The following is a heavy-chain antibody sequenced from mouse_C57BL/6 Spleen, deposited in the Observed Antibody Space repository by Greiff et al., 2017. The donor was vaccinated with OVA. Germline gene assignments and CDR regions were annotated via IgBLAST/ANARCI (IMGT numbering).Heavy chain of an antibody. CDR3: ARQILYYYGRRYWYFDV. CDR1: GYTFTSYW. D-gene: IGHD1-1*01. CDR2: INPSNGGT. Sequence: QVQLQQPGTELVKPGASVKLSCKASGYTFTSYWMHWVKQRPGQGLEWIGNINPSNGGTNYNEKFKSKATLTVDKSSSTAYMQLSRLTSEDSAVYYCARQILYYYGRRYWYFDVWGTGTTVTVSS. J-gene: IGHJ1*03. V-gene: IGHV1-53*01.